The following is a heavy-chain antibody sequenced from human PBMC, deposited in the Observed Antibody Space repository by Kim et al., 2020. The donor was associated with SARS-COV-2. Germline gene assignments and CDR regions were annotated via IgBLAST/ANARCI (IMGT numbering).Heavy chain of an antibody. CDR2: ISYDGSNE. CDR3: AKERMVRGNSGGGFDY. Sequence: GGSLRLSCAGSGFTFSSYGMHWVRQAPGKGLEWVAVISYDGSNEYYADSVKDRFTISRDNSKNTLYLEMNSLRAEDTAVYYCAKERMVRGNSGGGFDYWG. V-gene: IGHV3-30*18. D-gene: IGHD3-10*01. J-gene: IGHJ4*01. CDR1: GFTFSSYG.